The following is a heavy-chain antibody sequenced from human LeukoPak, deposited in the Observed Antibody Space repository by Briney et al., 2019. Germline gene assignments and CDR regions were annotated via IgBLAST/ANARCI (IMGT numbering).Heavy chain of an antibody. D-gene: IGHD6-19*01. CDR1: GFTFSDYY. CDR2: ISSGGSTI. V-gene: IGHV3-11*01. CDR3: ARDPHSSGWYLYYFDY. J-gene: IGHJ4*02. Sequence: GGSLRLSCAASGFTFSDYYMSWIHQAPGKGLEWVSYISSGGSTIYYADSVKGRFTISRDNAKNSLYLQMNSLRAEDTAVYYCARDPHSSGWYLYYFDYWGQGTLVTVSS.